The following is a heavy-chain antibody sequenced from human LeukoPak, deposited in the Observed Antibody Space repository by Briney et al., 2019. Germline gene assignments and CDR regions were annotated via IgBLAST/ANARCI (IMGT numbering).Heavy chain of an antibody. Sequence: GGSLRLSCAASGFTFSSYSMNWVRQAPGKGLEWVSSISSSSSYIYYADSVKGRFTISRDNAKNSLYLQMNSLRAEDTAVYYCAGAIVATAAYCFDYWGQGTLVSVSS. CDR3: AGAIVATAAYCFDY. V-gene: IGHV3-21*01. D-gene: IGHD5-12*01. CDR1: GFTFSSYS. J-gene: IGHJ4*02. CDR2: ISSSSSYI.